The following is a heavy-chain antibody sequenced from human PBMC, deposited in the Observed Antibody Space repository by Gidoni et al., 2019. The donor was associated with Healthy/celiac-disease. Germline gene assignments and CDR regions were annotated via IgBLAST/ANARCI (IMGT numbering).Heavy chain of an antibody. J-gene: IGHJ2*01. CDR3: AKEIAARPAYWYFDL. Sequence: EVQLLESGGGLVQPGGSLRLSCAASGFTFSSYAMSWVRQAPGKGLEWVSAISGSGGSTYYADSGKGRFTISRDNAKNTLYLQMNSLRAEDTAVYYCAKEIAARPAYWYFDLWGRGTLVTVSS. CDR2: ISGSGGST. CDR1: GFTFSSYA. V-gene: IGHV3-23*01. D-gene: IGHD6-6*01.